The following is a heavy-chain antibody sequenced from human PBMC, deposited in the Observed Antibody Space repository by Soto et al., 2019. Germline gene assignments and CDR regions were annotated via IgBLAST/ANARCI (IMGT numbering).Heavy chain of an antibody. V-gene: IGHV4-34*01. CDR2: INHSGST. J-gene: IGHJ6*02. CDR3: ARGGIEPRGMLWARLNYYGMDV. CDR1: GGSFSGYY. D-gene: IGHD2-8*01. Sequence: SETLSLTCAVYGGSFSGYYWSWIRQPPGKGLEWIGEINHSGSTNYNPYLKSRVTISVDTSKNQFSLKLSSVTAADTAVYYCARGGIEPRGMLWARLNYYGMDVWGQGTTVTVSS.